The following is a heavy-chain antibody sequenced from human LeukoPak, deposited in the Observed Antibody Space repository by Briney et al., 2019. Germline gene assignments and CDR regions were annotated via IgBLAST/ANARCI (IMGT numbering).Heavy chain of an antibody. D-gene: IGHD5-18*01. Sequence: ASVKVSCKASGYTFTSYYMHWVRQAPGKGLEWMGGFDPEDGETIYAQKFQGRVTMTEDTSTDTAYMELNSLRSEDTAVYYCATRGGYSYGYYSKSLDYWGQGTLVTVSS. V-gene: IGHV1-24*01. CDR2: FDPEDGET. CDR1: GYTFTSYY. CDR3: ATRGGYSYGYYSKSLDY. J-gene: IGHJ4*02.